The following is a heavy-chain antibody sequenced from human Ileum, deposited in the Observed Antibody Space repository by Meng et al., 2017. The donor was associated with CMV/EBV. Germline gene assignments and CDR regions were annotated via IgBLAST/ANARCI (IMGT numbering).Heavy chain of an antibody. V-gene: IGHV3-53*01. CDR2: IFASGSK. J-gene: IGHJ4*02. CDR1: GFSVSNTY. D-gene: IGHD6-13*01. Sequence: GESLKISCEVSGFSVSNTYMSWVRQSPGKGLEWVSNIFASGSKYYAESVRGRFTISRDNSKNTFHLQMNSLRDDDTAIYYCARGRFPSSPLLDSWGQGTLVTVSS. CDR3: ARGRFPSSPLLDS.